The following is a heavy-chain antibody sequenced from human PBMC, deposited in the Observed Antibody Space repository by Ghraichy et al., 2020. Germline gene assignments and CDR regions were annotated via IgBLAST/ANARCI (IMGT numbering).Heavy chain of an antibody. D-gene: IGHD2-15*01. V-gene: IGHV3-21*01. CDR2: IDSSSSYI. Sequence: GGSLRLSCAASGLTFSSYSMSWVRQAPGKGLEWVSSIDSSSSYIYYADSLKGRFTIFRDNAKNSLYLQMNSLRAEDTGIYYCARDWGYCSGGRCYSDAFDIWGQGTMVTVSS. CDR3: ARDWGYCSGGRCYSDAFDI. J-gene: IGHJ3*02. CDR1: GLTFSSYS.